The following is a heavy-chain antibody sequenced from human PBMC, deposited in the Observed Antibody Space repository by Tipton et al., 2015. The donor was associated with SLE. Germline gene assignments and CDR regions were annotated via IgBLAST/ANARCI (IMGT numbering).Heavy chain of an antibody. CDR2: IRYDGSNK. J-gene: IGHJ1*01. D-gene: IGHD1-26*01. CDR3: AKIGGKVGATGYFQH. V-gene: IGHV3-30*02. CDR1: GFTFSSYG. Sequence: SLRLSCAASGFTFSSYGMHWVRQAPGKGLEWVAFIRYDGSNKYYADSVKGRFTISRDNSKNTLYRQMNSLRAEDTAVYYWAKIGGKVGATGYFQHWGQGTLVTVSS.